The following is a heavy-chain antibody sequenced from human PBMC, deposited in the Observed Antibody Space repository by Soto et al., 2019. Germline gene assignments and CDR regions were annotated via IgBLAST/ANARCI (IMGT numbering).Heavy chain of an antibody. CDR1: GFTFSRYP. CDR3: AKHRYTYGSDFDF. V-gene: IGHV3-23*01. D-gene: IGHD5-18*01. J-gene: IGHJ4*02. Sequence: PGGSLRLSCAASGFTFSRYPMTWVRPAPGKGLEWVSSVSGSGSNTYYAASVEGRFTISRDNSKNTLYLHMTSLRAEDTAVFYCAKHRYTYGSDFDFWGPGTLVTVSS. CDR2: VSGSGSNT.